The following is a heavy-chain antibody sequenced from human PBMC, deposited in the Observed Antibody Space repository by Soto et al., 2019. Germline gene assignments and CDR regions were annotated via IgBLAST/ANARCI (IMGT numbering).Heavy chain of an antibody. CDR1: GGSVSSGSYY. CDR2: IYYSGST. J-gene: IGHJ5*02. CDR3: ARSVTP. D-gene: IGHD3-10*01. V-gene: IGHV4-61*01. Sequence: SETLSLTCTVSGGSVSSGSYYWSWIRQPPGKGLEWIGYIYYSGSTNYNPSLKSRVTISVDTSKNQFSLKLNSVTAADTAVYYCARSVTPWGQGTLVTVSS.